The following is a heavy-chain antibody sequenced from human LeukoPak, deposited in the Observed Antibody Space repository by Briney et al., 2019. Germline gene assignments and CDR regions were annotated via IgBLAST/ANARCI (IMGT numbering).Heavy chain of an antibody. D-gene: IGHD6-13*01. CDR3: AGSGSSGISVLQF. CDR1: GFSFSDHY. CDR2: IRNKANGNTM. J-gene: IGHJ4*02. Sequence: LAGGSLRLSCGASGFSFSDHYMEWVRQAPGKGLEWVGRIRNKANGNTMEYAASVKGRFIISRDDSSNSVYLHMNSLQIEDTAVYFCAGSGSSGISVLQFWGQGTLVIVSA. V-gene: IGHV3-72*01.